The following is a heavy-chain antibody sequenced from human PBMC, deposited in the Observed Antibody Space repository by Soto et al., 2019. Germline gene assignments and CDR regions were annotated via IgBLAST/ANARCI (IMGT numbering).Heavy chain of an antibody. CDR2: MYYSGST. J-gene: IGHJ4*02. CDR1: GGSISSSSYY. Sequence: SETLSLTCTVSGGSISSSSYYWGWIRQPPGKGLGWIGSMYYSGSTYFNPSLKSRVTISVDTSKNQFSLKVNSVTAADTAVYYCASRGNGKHYFDYWGQGTLVTSPQ. D-gene: IGHD3-16*01. V-gene: IGHV4-39*01. CDR3: ASRGNGKHYFDY.